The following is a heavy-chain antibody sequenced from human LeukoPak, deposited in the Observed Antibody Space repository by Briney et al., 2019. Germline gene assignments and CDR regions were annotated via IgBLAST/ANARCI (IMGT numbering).Heavy chain of an antibody. Sequence: GASVKVSCKASGYTFTGYYMHWVRQAPGQGLEWMGWINPKSGDTNYAQKFQGRVTMTRDTSIVTAYMELSSLTSDDTGVYYCGVHWGSGYYFDLWGRGILVTVSS. CDR1: GYTFTGYY. J-gene: IGHJ2*01. CDR2: INPKSGDT. V-gene: IGHV1-2*02. D-gene: IGHD7-27*01. CDR3: GVHWGSGYYFDL.